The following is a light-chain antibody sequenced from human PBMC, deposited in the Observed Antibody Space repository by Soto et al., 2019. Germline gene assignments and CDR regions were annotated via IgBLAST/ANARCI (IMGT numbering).Light chain of an antibody. CDR3: QHYNSYSEA. Sequence: DLQMTQSPSTLSGSVGDRVTITCRASQTISSWLAWYPKKPGKAPKLLIYKASTLKSGVPSRFSGSGSGTEFTLTISSLQPDDFATYDCQHYNSYSEAFGQGTKVDIK. CDR2: KAS. CDR1: QTISSW. V-gene: IGKV1-5*03. J-gene: IGKJ1*01.